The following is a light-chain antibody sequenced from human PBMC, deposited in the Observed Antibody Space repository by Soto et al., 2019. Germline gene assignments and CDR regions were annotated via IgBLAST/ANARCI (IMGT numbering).Light chain of an antibody. Sequence: QSALTQPASVSGSPGQSITISCTGSSSDVESYNLVSWFRQHPGEAPKLIVYEGTKRPSGVSNRFSGSKSGNPASLTISGLQAEDEANYYCCSYAGTATVFGTGTKVTVL. CDR2: EGT. CDR1: SSDVESYNL. V-gene: IGLV2-23*03. CDR3: CSYAGTATV. J-gene: IGLJ1*01.